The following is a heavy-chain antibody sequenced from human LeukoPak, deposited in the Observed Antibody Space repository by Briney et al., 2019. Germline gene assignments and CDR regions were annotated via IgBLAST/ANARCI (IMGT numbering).Heavy chain of an antibody. CDR1: GFTFSSYA. CDR3: AKVGVAGGYYWFDP. Sequence: GGSLRLSCAASGFTFSSYAVSWVRQAPGKGLEWVSAITGSGGYTYSADSVKGRFTISRDNSKNTLYLQMNSLRAEDTAVYYCAKVGVAGGYYWFDPWGQGTLVTVSS. V-gene: IGHV3-23*01. D-gene: IGHD6-19*01. CDR2: ITGSGGYT. J-gene: IGHJ5*02.